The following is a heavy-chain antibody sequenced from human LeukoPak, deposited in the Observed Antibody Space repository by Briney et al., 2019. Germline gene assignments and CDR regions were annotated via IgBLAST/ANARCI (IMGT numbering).Heavy chain of an antibody. D-gene: IGHD3-10*01. CDR3: ARGRPGSGSYAIDY. Sequence: ASVKVSCKASGYTFTSYDINWVRQATGQGLEWMGWMNPNSGNTGYAQKFQGRVTMTRNTYISTAYMELSSLRSEDTAVYYCARGRPGSGSYAIDYWGQGTLVTVSS. CDR1: GYTFTSYD. J-gene: IGHJ4*02. CDR2: MNPNSGNT. V-gene: IGHV1-8*01.